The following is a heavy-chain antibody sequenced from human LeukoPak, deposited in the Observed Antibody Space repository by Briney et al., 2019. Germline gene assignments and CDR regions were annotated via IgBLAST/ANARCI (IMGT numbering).Heavy chain of an antibody. J-gene: IGHJ4*02. CDR1: GFTFTSYW. CDR2: IHSDGTST. D-gene: IGHD3-3*01. CDR3: ARVAWFDFWSGYFDY. Sequence: GGSLRLSCAASGFTFTSYWMHWVRQVPGKGLVWVSRIHSDGTSTNYADSVKGRFTISRDNSKNTLYLQMNSLRAEDTAVYYCARVAWFDFWSGYFDYWGQGTLVTVSS. V-gene: IGHV3-74*01.